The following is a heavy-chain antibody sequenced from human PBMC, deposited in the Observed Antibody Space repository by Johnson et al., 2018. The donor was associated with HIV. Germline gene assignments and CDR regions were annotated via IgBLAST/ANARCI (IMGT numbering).Heavy chain of an antibody. J-gene: IGHJ3*02. Sequence: VQLVESGGGLVQPGRSLRLSCAASEFTFDDYGMHWVRQAPGKGLEWVSTITCNSRGIGYAGSVKGRFTISRDNARRSLHLQMNSLRAEDTAVYYCAKGMWVHDTFDIWGQGTMVTVSS. D-gene: IGHD1-26*01. V-gene: IGHV3-9*01. CDR1: EFTFDDYG. CDR2: ITCNSRGI. CDR3: AKGMWVHDTFDI.